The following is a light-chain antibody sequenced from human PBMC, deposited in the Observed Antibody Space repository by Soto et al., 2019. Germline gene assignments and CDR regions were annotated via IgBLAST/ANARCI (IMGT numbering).Light chain of an antibody. Sequence: QLVLTQPPSVSGAPGQRVTISCAGSTSNIGAGYDAHWYQQLPGTAPKLLMYGNSNRPSGVPDRFSGSKSGTSASLAITGLQAEDEADYYCQSYDTSLSGSRVFGGGTKLTVL. CDR3: QSYDTSLSGSRV. CDR2: GNS. V-gene: IGLV1-40*01. CDR1: TSNIGAGYD. J-gene: IGLJ3*02.